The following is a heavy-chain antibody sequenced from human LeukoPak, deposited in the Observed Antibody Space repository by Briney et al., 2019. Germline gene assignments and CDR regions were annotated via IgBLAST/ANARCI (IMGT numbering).Heavy chain of an antibody. D-gene: IGHD3-9*01. CDR3: AKGDDILTTSILFPDY. V-gene: IGHV3-23*01. Sequence: PGGSLRLSCAASGFTFSSYAMSWVRQAPRKGLEWVSAISGSGGSTYYADSVKGRFTISRDNSKNTLYLQMNSLRAEDTAVYYCAKGDDILTTSILFPDYWGQGTLVTVSS. CDR1: GFTFSSYA. CDR2: ISGSGGST. J-gene: IGHJ4*02.